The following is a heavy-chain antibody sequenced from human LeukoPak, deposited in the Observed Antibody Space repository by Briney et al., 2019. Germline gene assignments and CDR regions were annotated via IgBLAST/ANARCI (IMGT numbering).Heavy chain of an antibody. CDR1: GGSISSYY. D-gene: IGHD6-19*01. CDR3: ARVRYSSGWYDGLDY. J-gene: IGHJ4*02. V-gene: IGHV4-59*01. Sequence: SETPSLTCTVSGGSISSYYWSWIRQPPGKGLEWIGYIYYSGSTNYNPSLKSRVTISVDTSKNQFSLELSSVTAADTAVYYCARVRYSSGWYDGLDYWGQGTLVTVSS. CDR2: IYYSGST.